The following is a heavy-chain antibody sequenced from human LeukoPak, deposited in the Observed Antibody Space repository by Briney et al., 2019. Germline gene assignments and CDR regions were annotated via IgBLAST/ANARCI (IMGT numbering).Heavy chain of an antibody. Sequence: PSGTLSLTCAVSGGSISSSNWWRWVRQPPGKGLEWIGETYHSGSTNYNPSLKSRVTISVDKSKNPFSLKLSSVTAADTAVYYCAGSYIVVVPAAPRHYYGMDDWCKGATVTVAS. CDR3: AGSYIVVVPAAPRHYYGMDD. D-gene: IGHD2-2*01. CDR2: TYHSGST. V-gene: IGHV4-4*02. CDR1: GGSISSSNW. J-gene: IGHJ6*04.